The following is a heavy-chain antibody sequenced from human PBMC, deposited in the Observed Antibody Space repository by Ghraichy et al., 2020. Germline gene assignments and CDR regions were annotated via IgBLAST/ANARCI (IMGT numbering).Heavy chain of an antibody. CDR2: IYYSGNT. CDR1: GGSISSNNYY. J-gene: IGHJ4*02. CDR3: ARHPVRGYYPDYFDY. Sequence: SKTLSLTCTVSGGSISSNNYYWGWVRQPPGKGLEWIGSIYYSGNTYYNSSLQSRVTISVDTSNNQFFLKVSSVTAADTAVYFCARHPVRGYYPDYFDYWGQGNLVTVSS. D-gene: IGHD3-10*01. V-gene: IGHV4-39*07.